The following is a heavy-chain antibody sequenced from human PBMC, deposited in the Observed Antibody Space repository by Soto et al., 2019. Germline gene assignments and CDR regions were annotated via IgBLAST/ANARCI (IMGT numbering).Heavy chain of an antibody. CDR1: GYSFTSYW. V-gene: IGHV5-51*01. J-gene: IGHJ6*03. CDR2: IYPGDSDT. D-gene: IGHD3-3*01. Sequence: GESLKISCKGSGYSFTSYWIGWVRQMPGKGLEWMGIIYPGDSDTRYSPSFQGQVTISADKSISTAYLQWSSLKASDTAMYYCARHTNHDFWSGYALGYYMDVWGNGTTVTVSS. CDR3: ARHTNHDFWSGYALGYYMDV.